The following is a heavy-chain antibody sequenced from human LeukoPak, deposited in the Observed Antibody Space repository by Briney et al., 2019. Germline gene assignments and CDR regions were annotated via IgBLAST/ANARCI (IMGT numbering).Heavy chain of an antibody. CDR2: IYPADSDI. V-gene: IGHV5-51*01. CDR1: GXXIXXXW. Sequence: XXSXXXSGXXIXXXWIGWVRQMPXKGLEWMGIIYPADSDIRYSPSFQGQVTISADKSISTAYLQWSSLKASDTAMYYCARQEYCSGGSCYTWFDHWGQGTLVTVSS. D-gene: IGHD2-15*01. J-gene: IGHJ5*02. CDR3: ARQEYCSGGSCYTWFDH.